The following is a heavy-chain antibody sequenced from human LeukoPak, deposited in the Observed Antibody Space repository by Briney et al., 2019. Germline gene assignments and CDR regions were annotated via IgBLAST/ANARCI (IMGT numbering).Heavy chain of an antibody. D-gene: IGHD3-3*01. J-gene: IGHJ4*02. V-gene: IGHV4-39*01. Sequence: SETLSLTCTVSGGSISSSGYYWGWIRQPPGKGLEWIGSIYYSGSTYYNPSLKSRVTISVDTSKNQFSLKLSSVTAADTAVYYCARHGSGYDFWSGYSSLFDYWGQGTLVTVSS. CDR2: IYYSGST. CDR3: ARHGSGYDFWSGYSSLFDY. CDR1: GGSISSSGYY.